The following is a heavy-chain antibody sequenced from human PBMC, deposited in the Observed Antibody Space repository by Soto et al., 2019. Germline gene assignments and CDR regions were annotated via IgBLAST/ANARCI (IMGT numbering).Heavy chain of an antibody. CDR1: GYTFTYYA. CDR3: ARSDGPLGDY. D-gene: IGHD4-17*01. V-gene: IGHV1-3*01. CDR2: INAGNGNT. J-gene: IGHJ4*02. Sequence: QVQLVQSGAEVKKPGASVKVSCKASGYTFTYYAMHWVRQAPGQRLEWMGWINAGNGNTKYSQKSQGRVTITRDTSASTAYMELSSLRSEDTAVYYCARSDGPLGDYWGQGTLVTVSS.